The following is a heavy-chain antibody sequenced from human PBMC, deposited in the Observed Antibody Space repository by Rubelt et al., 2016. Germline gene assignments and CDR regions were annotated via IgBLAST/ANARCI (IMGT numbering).Heavy chain of an antibody. CDR1: GFTFSSFS. Sequence: EVRLVESGGGLVQPGRSLRLSCAASGFTFSSFSMTWVRQAPGKGLEWISYINSGGDTIYYADSLEGRFIISRDNAKNLLYLQMNRLGVEDTAVYYCARRFLAADGDWFDPWGQGTLVNVSS. CDR3: ARRFLAADGDWFDP. CDR2: INSGGDTI. J-gene: IGHJ5*02. V-gene: IGHV3-48*01. D-gene: IGHD6-13*01.